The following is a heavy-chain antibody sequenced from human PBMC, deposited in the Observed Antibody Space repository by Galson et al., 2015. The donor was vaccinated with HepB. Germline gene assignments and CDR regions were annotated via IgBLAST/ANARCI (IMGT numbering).Heavy chain of an antibody. CDR1: GFTFSSYG. V-gene: IGHV3-33*01. CDR3: ARDSRSVRIVGATRPPLD. CDR2: IWYDGSNK. D-gene: IGHD1-26*01. Sequence: SLRLSYAASGFTFSSYGMHWVRQAPGKGLEWVAVIWYDGSNKYYADSVKGRFTISRDNSKNTLYLQMNSLRAEDTAVYYCARDSRSVRIVGATRPPLDWGQGTLVTVSS. J-gene: IGHJ4*02.